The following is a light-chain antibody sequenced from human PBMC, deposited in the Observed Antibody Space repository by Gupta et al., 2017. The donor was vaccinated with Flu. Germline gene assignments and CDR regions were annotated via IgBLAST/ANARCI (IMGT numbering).Light chain of an antibody. V-gene: IGLV3-21*02. Sequence: SSVLTQLPSLSVAPGQTARITCGANNIGSQSVHWYQQKPGQAPVLVVYDDRDRPSGIPERFSGSKSGKTASLIINRVEAGDEADFYCQVYDRDADRWVFGGGTKLSVL. CDR2: DDR. CDR3: QVYDRDADRWV. J-gene: IGLJ3*02. CDR1: NIGSQS.